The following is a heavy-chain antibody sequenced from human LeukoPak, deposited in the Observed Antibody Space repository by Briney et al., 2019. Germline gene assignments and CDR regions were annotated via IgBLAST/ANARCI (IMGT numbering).Heavy chain of an antibody. CDR3: ATGSRLDY. V-gene: IGHV1-3*01. Sequence: GASLKVSCKASGYAFTSYAVHWVRQAPGQRLEWMGWINAGNGNTKYSQNFQGRVTITRDTSASTAYMELSSLRSEDTAVYYCATGSRLDYWGQGTLVTVSS. J-gene: IGHJ4*02. D-gene: IGHD2-15*01. CDR1: GYAFTSYA. CDR2: INAGNGNT.